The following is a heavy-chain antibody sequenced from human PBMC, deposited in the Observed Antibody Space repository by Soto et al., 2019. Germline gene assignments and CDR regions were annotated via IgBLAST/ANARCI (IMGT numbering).Heavy chain of an antibody. V-gene: IGHV3-11*01. CDR1: GFTFSDYY. Sequence: GGSLRLSCAASGFTFSDYYMSWIRQAPGKGLEWVSYISSSGSTIYYADSVKGRFTISRDNAKNSLYLQMNSLRAEDTAVYYCARDACSSTSCYYYYYMDVWGKGTTVTVSS. CDR3: ARDACSSTSCYYYYYMDV. D-gene: IGHD2-2*01. CDR2: ISSSGSTI. J-gene: IGHJ6*03.